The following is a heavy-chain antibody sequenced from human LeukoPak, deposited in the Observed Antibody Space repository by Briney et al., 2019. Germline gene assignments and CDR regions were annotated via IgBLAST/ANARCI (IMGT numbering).Heavy chain of an antibody. J-gene: IGHJ4*02. Sequence: ASVKVSCKASGYTFTSYDINWVRQATGQGLEWMGWMNPNSGNTGHAQKFQGRVTMTRNTSISTAYMELSSLRSEDTAVYYCLFRFSESDYWGQGTLVTVSS. V-gene: IGHV1-8*01. CDR1: GYTFTSYD. CDR2: MNPNSGNT. D-gene: IGHD3-3*01. CDR3: LFRFSESDY.